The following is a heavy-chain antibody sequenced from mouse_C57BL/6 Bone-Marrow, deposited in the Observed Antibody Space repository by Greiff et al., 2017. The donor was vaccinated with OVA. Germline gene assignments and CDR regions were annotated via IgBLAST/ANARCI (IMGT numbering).Heavy chain of an antibody. CDR3: ARGGYYSNYAWFAY. Sequence: QVQLQQSGAELVKPGASVKISCKASGYAFSSYWMNWVKQRPGKGLEWIGQIYPGDGDTNYNGKFKGKATLTADKSSSTAYMQLSSLTSEDSAVYFCARGGYYSNYAWFAYWGQGTLVTVSA. D-gene: IGHD2-5*01. V-gene: IGHV1-80*01. J-gene: IGHJ3*01. CDR1: GYAFSSYW. CDR2: IYPGDGDT.